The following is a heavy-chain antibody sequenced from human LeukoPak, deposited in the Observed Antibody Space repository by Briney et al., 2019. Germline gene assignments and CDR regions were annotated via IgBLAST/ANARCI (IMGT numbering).Heavy chain of an antibody. CDR2: ISSSSSYI. CDR1: GFTFSSYS. Sequence: PGGSLRLSCAASGFTFSSYSMNWVRQAPGKGLEWVSSISSSSSYIYYADSVKGRFTISRDNAKNSLYLQMNSLRAEDTAVYYCARHTVTLLDAFDYWGQGTLVTVSS. D-gene: IGHD4-11*01. J-gene: IGHJ4*02. V-gene: IGHV3-21*01. CDR3: ARHTVTLLDAFDY.